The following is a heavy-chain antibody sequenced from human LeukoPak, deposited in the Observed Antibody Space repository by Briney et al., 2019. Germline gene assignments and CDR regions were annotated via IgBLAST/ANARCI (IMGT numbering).Heavy chain of an antibody. Sequence: PGGSLRLSCAASGFTFSSYSMNWVRQAPGKGLEWVGRIKSKPAGGTIDYAAPVKGRFTISRDDSKNTVYLQMNSLKTEDTAMYYCTTTYYFDSSGYSTYYWGQGTLVTVSS. V-gene: IGHV3-15*01. J-gene: IGHJ4*02. CDR2: IKSKPAGGTI. CDR3: TTTYYFDSSGYSTYY. CDR1: GFTFSSYS. D-gene: IGHD3-22*01.